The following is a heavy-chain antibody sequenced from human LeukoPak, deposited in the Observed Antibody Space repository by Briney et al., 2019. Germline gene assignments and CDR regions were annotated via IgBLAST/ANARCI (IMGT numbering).Heavy chain of an antibody. D-gene: IGHD3-3*01. CDR3: AKSGSIDDFWSGYTVYYFDY. Sequence: GGSLRLSCAASGFTFSSYAMSWVRQAPGKGLEWVSAISGSGDSTYYGDSVKGRFTISRDNSKNTLYLQMNSLRAEDTAVYYCAKSGSIDDFWSGYTVYYFDYWGQGTLVTVSS. J-gene: IGHJ4*02. CDR1: GFTFSSYA. CDR2: ISGSGDST. V-gene: IGHV3-23*01.